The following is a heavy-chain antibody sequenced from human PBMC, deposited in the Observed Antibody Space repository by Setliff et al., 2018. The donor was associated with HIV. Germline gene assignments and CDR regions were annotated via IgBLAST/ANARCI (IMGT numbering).Heavy chain of an antibody. D-gene: IGHD3-10*01. CDR1: RFDFSNYW. Sequence: PGGSLRLSCAAARFDFSNYWIHWVRQVAGKGLVWVSHIDTDGSRTAFADSVKGRFTISRDNTKNTVYLQRDSLRAEDTAVYYCARAAYYNGLDVWGQGTTGTVSS. CDR2: IDTDGSRT. J-gene: IGHJ6*02. V-gene: IGHV3-74*01. CDR3: ARAAYYNGLDV.